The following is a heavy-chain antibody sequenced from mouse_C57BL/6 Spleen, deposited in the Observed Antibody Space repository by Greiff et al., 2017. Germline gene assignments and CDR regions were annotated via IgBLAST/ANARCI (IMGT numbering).Heavy chain of an antibody. CDR3: TRDYGSSVYFDY. CDR1: GFTFSSYA. J-gene: IGHJ2*01. Sequence: EVKVVESGEGLVKPGGSLKLSCAASGFTFSSYAMSWVRQTPEKRLEWVAYISSGGDYIYYADTVKGRFTISRDNARNTLYLQMSSLKSEDTAMYYCTRDYGSSVYFDYWGQGTTLTVSS. CDR2: ISSGGDYI. D-gene: IGHD1-1*01. V-gene: IGHV5-9-1*02.